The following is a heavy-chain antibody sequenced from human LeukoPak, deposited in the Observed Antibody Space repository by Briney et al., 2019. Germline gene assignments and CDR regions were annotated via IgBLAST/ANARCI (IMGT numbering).Heavy chain of an antibody. CDR2: IRYDGSNK. CDR1: GFTFSSYA. D-gene: IGHD3-3*01. V-gene: IGHV3-30*02. Sequence: QPGGSLRLSCAASGFTFSSYAMSWVRQAPGKGLEWVAFIRYDGSNKYYADSVKGRFTISRDNSKNTLYLQMNSLRAEDTAVYYCAKAGPLEPAQRNGGDIWGQGTMVTVSS. CDR3: AKAGPLEPAQRNGGDI. J-gene: IGHJ3*02.